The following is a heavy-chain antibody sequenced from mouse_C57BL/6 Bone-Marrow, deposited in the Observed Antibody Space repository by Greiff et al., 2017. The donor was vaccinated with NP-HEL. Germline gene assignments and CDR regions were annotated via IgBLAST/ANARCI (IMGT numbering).Heavy chain of an antibody. D-gene: IGHD1-1*01. Sequence: VQLKESGPGLVKPSQSLSLTCSVTGYSITSGYYWNWIRQFPGNKLEWMGYISYDGSNNYNPSLKNRISITRDTSKNQFFLKLNSVTTEDTATYYCARDYGRSYWGQGTTLTVSS. CDR2: ISYDGSN. CDR1: GYSITSGYY. V-gene: IGHV3-6*01. J-gene: IGHJ2*01. CDR3: ARDYGRSY.